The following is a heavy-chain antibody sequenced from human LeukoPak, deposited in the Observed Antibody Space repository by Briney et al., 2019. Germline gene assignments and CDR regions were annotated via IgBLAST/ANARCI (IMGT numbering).Heavy chain of an antibody. J-gene: IGHJ4*02. Sequence: GGSLRLSCAASGFTFSSYAMHWVRQAPGKGLEYVSAISSNGGSTYYANSVKGRFTISRDNSKNTLYLQMNSLRAEDTAVYYCAKDYHYYDSSGYYDYWGQGTLVTVSS. V-gene: IGHV3-64*01. CDR3: AKDYHYYDSSGYYDY. CDR2: ISSNGGST. CDR1: GFTFSSYA. D-gene: IGHD3-22*01.